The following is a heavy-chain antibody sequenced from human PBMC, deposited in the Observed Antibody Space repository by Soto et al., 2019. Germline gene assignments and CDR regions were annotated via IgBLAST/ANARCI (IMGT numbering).Heavy chain of an antibody. CDR1: GYTLTELS. D-gene: IGHD3-22*01. CDR3: AAGDYYYDSSGPPGLGWFDP. V-gene: IGHV1-24*01. Sequence: ASVKVSCKVSGYTLTELSMHWVRQAPGKGLEWMGGFDPEDGETIYAQKFQGRVTMTEDTSTDTAYMELSSLRSEDTAVYYCAAGDYYYDSSGPPGLGWFDPWGQGTLVTVSS. CDR2: FDPEDGET. J-gene: IGHJ5*02.